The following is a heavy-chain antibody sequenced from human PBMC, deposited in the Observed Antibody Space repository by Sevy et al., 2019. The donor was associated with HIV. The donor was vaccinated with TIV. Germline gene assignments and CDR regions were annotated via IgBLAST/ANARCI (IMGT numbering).Heavy chain of an antibody. Sequence: GGSLRLSCAASGFTFSNAWMSWVRQAPGKGLEWVGRIKSKTDGGTTDYAASVKGRFTISRDDSKNTLYLQMNSLKTEDTAVYYCTTDHMTTVTTTDYWGQGTLVTVSS. V-gene: IGHV3-15*01. CDR3: TTDHMTTVTTTDY. CDR1: GFTFSNAW. D-gene: IGHD4-17*01. J-gene: IGHJ4*02. CDR2: IKSKTDGGTT.